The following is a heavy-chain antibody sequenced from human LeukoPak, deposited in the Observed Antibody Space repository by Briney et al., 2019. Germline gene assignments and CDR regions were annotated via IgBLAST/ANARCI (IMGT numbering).Heavy chain of an antibody. Sequence: SVKVSCKASGGTFSSHAISWVRQAPGQGLEWMGRIIPILGIANYAQKFQGRVTITADKSTSTAYMELSSLRSEDTAVYYCARVLLDYGDYVDYWGQGTLVTVSS. CDR1: GGTFSSHA. J-gene: IGHJ4*02. V-gene: IGHV1-69*04. D-gene: IGHD4-17*01. CDR3: ARVLLDYGDYVDY. CDR2: IIPILGIA.